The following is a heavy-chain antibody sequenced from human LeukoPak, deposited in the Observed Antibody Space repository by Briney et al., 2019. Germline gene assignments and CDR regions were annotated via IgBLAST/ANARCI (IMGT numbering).Heavy chain of an antibody. CDR1: GFTVSSNC. Sequence: GGSLRLSCAASGFTVSSNCMSWVRQAPGKGLEWVSVIYSGGSTYYADSVKGRFTISRDNSKNTLYLQMNSLRAEDTAVYYCARDGIVGASAGAFDIWGQGTMVTVSS. J-gene: IGHJ3*02. CDR3: ARDGIVGASAGAFDI. V-gene: IGHV3-53*01. D-gene: IGHD1-26*01. CDR2: IYSGGST.